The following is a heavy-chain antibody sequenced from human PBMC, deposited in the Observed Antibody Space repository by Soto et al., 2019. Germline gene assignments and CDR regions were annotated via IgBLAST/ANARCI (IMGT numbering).Heavy chain of an antibody. CDR1: GFTFSDEN. V-gene: IGHV3-21*06. Sequence: GGSLRLSCSASGFTFSDENMSWVRQVPGKGLEWVSGISGGGSYIFYADSVQGRFSIPRDNPKNSLFLEMNSLRVEDTAVYYCARDSDCHSTSCFFPPHVWGQGTTVTVSS. D-gene: IGHD2-2*01. J-gene: IGHJ6*02. CDR2: ISGGGSYI. CDR3: ARDSDCHSTSCFFPPHV.